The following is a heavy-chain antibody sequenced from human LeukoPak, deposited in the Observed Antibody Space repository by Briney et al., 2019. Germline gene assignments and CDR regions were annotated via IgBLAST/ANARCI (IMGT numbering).Heavy chain of an antibody. CDR2: ITPNSGGT. CDR3: ARDRARIAAAGYYYYYGMDV. Sequence: ASVKVSCKASGYTFTGYYMHWVRQAPGQGLEWMGWITPNSGGTNYAQKFQGRVTMTRDTSISTAYMELSRLRSDDTAVYYCARDRARIAAAGYYYYYGMDVWSQGTTVTVSS. CDR1: GYTFTGYY. V-gene: IGHV1-2*02. D-gene: IGHD6-13*01. J-gene: IGHJ6*02.